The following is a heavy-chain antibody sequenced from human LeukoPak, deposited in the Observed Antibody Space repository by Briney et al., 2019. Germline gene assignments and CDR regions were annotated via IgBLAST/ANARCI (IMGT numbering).Heavy chain of an antibody. Sequence: ASVKVSCKASGGTFSSHAISWVRQAPGQGLEWMGVIIPIFGTANYAQKFQGRVTITTDESTSTAYMALSSLRSEDTAVYYCARAGRGSYLRGSLNYWGQGTLVTVSS. J-gene: IGHJ4*02. CDR3: ARAGRGSYLRGSLNY. D-gene: IGHD1-26*01. V-gene: IGHV1-69*05. CDR2: IIPIFGTA. CDR1: GGTFSSHA.